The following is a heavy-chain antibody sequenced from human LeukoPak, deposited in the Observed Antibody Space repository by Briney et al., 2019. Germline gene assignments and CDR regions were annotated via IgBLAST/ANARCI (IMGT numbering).Heavy chain of an antibody. CDR1: GFTFSTYA. V-gene: IGHV3-23*01. Sequence: GGSLRLSCAASGFTFSTYAMSWVRQAPGKGLEGVSVISGSGGSTYYADSVKGRFTISRDNSKNTLYLQMNSLRAEDTAVYYCAKRRATQGVYNGLHVWGQGTTVTVSS. CDR3: AKRRATQGVYNGLHV. D-gene: IGHD3-16*01. J-gene: IGHJ6*02. CDR2: ISGSGGST.